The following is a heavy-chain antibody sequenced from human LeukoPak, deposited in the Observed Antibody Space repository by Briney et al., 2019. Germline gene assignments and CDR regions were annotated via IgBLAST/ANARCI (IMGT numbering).Heavy chain of an antibody. CDR2: ISGSAEST. CDR1: GFTFSIYA. CDR3: AKGRSGWYLLDFDY. J-gene: IGHJ4*02. D-gene: IGHD6-19*01. Sequence: PGGSLRLSCAASGFTFSIYAMNWVRQAPGKGLEWVSGISGSAESTYYADSVKGRFTISRDISKNTLYLQMNSLRAEDTAVYYCAKGRSGWYLLDFDYWGQGTLVTVSS. V-gene: IGHV3-23*01.